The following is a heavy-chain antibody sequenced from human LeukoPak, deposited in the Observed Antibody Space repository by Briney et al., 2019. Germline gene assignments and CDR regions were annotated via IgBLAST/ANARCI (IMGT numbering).Heavy chain of an antibody. D-gene: IGHD7-27*01. CDR1: GFTFISYS. Sequence: NPGGSLRLSCAASGFTFISYSMNWVRQAPGKGLEWVSSISSSSSYIYYADSVKGRFTISRDNAKNSLYLQMNSLRAEDTAVYYCARKSNWGMGGFDYWCQGTRVTVSS. CDR2: ISSSSSYI. V-gene: IGHV3-21*01. CDR3: ARKSNWGMGGFDY. J-gene: IGHJ4*02.